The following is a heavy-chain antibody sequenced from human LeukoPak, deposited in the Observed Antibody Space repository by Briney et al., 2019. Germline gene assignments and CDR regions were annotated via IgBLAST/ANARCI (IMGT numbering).Heavy chain of an antibody. Sequence: ASVKVSRKASGYTFTGYYMHWVRQAPGQGLEWMGIINPSGGSTSYAQKFQGRVTMTRDMSTSTVYMELSSLRSEDTAVYYCARGGRYYYYMDVWGKGTTVTVSS. J-gene: IGHJ6*03. CDR1: GYTFTGYY. CDR2: INPSGGST. CDR3: ARGGRYYYYMDV. V-gene: IGHV1-46*01.